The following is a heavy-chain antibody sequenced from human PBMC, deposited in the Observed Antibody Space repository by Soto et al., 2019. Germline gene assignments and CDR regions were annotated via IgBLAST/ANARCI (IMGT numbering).Heavy chain of an antibody. CDR3: ARWGCSSTSCYWDY. J-gene: IGHJ4*02. Sequence: PETLSLTCAVYGASFRGCYWSWIRQPPGKGLEWIGEINHSGSTNYNPSLKSRVTISVDTSKNQFSLKLSSVTAADTAVYYCARWGCSSTSCYWDYWGQGTLVTVS. V-gene: IGHV4-34*01. D-gene: IGHD2-2*01. CDR2: INHSGST. CDR1: GASFRGCY.